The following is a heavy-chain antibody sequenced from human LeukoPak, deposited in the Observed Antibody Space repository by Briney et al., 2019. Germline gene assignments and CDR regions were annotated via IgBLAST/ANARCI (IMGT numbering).Heavy chain of an antibody. CDR3: ARTLPSGSYGFDC. J-gene: IGHJ4*02. Sequence: PGGSLRLSCAASGFTFSSYGVHWVRQAPGKGLEWVAVISYDGSNKYYADSVKGRFTISRDNSKNTLYLQMNSLRAEDTAVYYCARTLPSGSYGFDCWGQGTLVTVSS. V-gene: IGHV3-30*03. D-gene: IGHD1-26*01. CDR2: ISYDGSNK. CDR1: GFTFSSYG.